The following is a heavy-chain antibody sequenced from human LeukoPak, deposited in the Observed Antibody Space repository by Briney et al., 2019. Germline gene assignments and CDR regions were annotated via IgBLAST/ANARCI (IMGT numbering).Heavy chain of an antibody. V-gene: IGHV4-39*01. D-gene: IGHD5-18*01. CDR3: ARHDPSYADTAMIDY. CDR2: IYYSGST. CDR1: GGSISSSSYY. Sequence: PSETLSLTCTVSGGSISSSSYYWGWIRQPPGKGLEWIGSIYYSGSTYYNPSLKSRVTISVDTSKNQFSLKLSSVTAADTAVYYCARHDPSYADTAMIDYWGQGTLVTVSS. J-gene: IGHJ4*02.